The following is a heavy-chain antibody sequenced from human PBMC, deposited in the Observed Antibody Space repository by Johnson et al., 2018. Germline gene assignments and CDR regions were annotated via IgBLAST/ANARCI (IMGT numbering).Heavy chain of an antibody. D-gene: IGHD3-3*01. Sequence: EVQLVESGGGLVQPGRSLRLSCTASGFIFGDYTMNWLRQAPGKGLEWVGFIRRNAHGATAQYAASVRGRFSISRDDSKSVAYLQMNSLTTEDTALYYCTFGDVEYEDYSDFWGQGTLVTVSS. CDR3: TFGDVEYEDYSDF. V-gene: IGHV3-49*03. CDR1: GFIFGDYT. CDR2: IRRNAHGATA. J-gene: IGHJ4*02.